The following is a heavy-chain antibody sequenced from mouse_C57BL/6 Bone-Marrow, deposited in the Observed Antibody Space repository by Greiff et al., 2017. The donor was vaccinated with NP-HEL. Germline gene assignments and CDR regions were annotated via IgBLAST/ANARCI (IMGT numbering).Heavy chain of an antibody. CDR1: GFTFSSYG. CDR3: ARHGYYGVGAY. Sequence: EVQVVESGGDLVKPGGSLKLSCAASGFTFSSYGMSWVRQTPDKRLEWVATISSGGSYTYYPDSVKGRFTISRDNAKNTLYLQMSSLKSEDTAMYYCARHGYYGVGAYWGQGTLVTVSA. D-gene: IGHD1-1*01. J-gene: IGHJ3*01. V-gene: IGHV5-6*01. CDR2: ISSGGSYT.